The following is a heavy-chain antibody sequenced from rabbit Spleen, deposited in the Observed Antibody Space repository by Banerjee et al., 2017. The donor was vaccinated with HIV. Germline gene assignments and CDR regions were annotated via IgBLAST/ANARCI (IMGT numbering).Heavy chain of an antibody. J-gene: IGHJ4*01. CDR1: GFDLNTYG. CDR3: ARELTGVIGWNFGW. D-gene: IGHD1-1*01. CDR2: IYVGGGGYT. Sequence: QEQLVESGGGLVQPGGSLKLSCKASGFDLNTYGVSLVRQAPGKGLEWIACIYVGGGGYTHYASWAKGRFPISKTSSTTVTLQLTSLTAADTATYFCARELTGVIGWNFGWWGQGTLVTVS. V-gene: IGHV1S45*01.